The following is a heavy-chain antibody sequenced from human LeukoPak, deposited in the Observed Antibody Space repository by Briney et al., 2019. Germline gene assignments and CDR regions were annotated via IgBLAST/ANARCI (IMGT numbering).Heavy chain of an antibody. CDR1: GGSISSGSYY. V-gene: IGHV4-61*02. J-gene: IGHJ4*02. Sequence: SQTLSLTCTVSGGSISSGSYYWSWSRQPAGRGLEWIGRIYTSGSTNYNPSLKSRVTISVDTSKNQFSLKLSSVTAADTAVYYCARDEGSGRTPLGYWGQGTLVTVSS. CDR3: ARDEGSGRTPLGY. CDR2: IYTSGST. D-gene: IGHD6-19*01.